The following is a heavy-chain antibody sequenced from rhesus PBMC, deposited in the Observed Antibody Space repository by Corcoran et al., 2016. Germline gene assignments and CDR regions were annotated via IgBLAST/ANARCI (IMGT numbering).Heavy chain of an antibody. Sequence: QLQLQESGPGLVKPSESLSVTCAVSGGPISSSYWSWIRQAPGKGLEWIGYINGSGSSTNYNPSLKSRVTLSVDTSKNQLSLKLSSVTAADTAVYYCASAGNWNYGGFDYWGQGVLLTVSS. J-gene: IGHJ4*01. CDR1: GGPISSSY. CDR2: INGSGSST. D-gene: IGHD1-26*01. CDR3: ASAGNWNYGGFDY. V-gene: IGHV4-169*02.